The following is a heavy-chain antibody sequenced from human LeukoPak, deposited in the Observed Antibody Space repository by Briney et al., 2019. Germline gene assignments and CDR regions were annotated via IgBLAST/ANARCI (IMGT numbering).Heavy chain of an antibody. Sequence: GGSLRLSCAASGFTFSSYDMHWVRQATGKGLEWVSAIGTAGDTYYPGSVKGRFTISRENAKNSLYLQMNSLRAGDTAVYYCARGGGGNWNYDYWGQGTLVTVSS. V-gene: IGHV3-13*01. CDR2: IGTAGDT. J-gene: IGHJ4*02. CDR1: GFTFSSYD. D-gene: IGHD1-7*01. CDR3: ARGGGGNWNYDY.